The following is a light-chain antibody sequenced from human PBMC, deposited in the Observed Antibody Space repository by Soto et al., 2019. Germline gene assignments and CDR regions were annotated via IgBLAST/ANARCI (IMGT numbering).Light chain of an antibody. CDR3: AAWDDSLNGPV. CDR1: NSNIGNNA. J-gene: IGLJ3*02. CDR2: IDD. Sequence: QSVLTQPPSVSAAPRQRVTISCSGSNSNIGNNAVNWYQQFPGRAPKLLIHIDDHVPSGIPYRFSGSKSGTSASLAISELQSEDEADYYCAAWDDSLNGPVFGGGTQLTVL. V-gene: IGLV1-36*01.